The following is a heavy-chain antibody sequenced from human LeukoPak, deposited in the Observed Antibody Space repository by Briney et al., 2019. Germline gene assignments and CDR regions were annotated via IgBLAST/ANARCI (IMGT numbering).Heavy chain of an antibody. J-gene: IGHJ4*02. CDR3: ARAPNTAMDISRQLIFDY. CDR1: GDSVSSNSAA. V-gene: IGHV6-1*01. CDR2: TYYRSKWYN. D-gene: IGHD5-18*01. Sequence: RSQTLSLTCAISGDSVSSNSAAWNWIRQSPSRGLEWLGRTYYRSKWYNDYAVSGKSRITINPDTSKTQFSLQLNSVTPEDTAVYYCARAPNTAMDISRQLIFDYWGQGTLVTVSS.